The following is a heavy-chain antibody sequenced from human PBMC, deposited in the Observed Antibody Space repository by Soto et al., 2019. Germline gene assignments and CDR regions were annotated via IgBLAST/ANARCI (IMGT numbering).Heavy chain of an antibody. CDR2: IIPIFGIA. CDR3: ARNLIDGYSYGSRGMDV. V-gene: IGHV1-69*13. CDR1: GGTFSSYA. J-gene: IGHJ6*02. D-gene: IGHD5-18*01. Sequence: GASVKVSCKASGGTFSSYAISWVRQAPGQGLEWMGGIIPIFGIANYAQKFQGRVTITADESTSTAYMELSSLRSEDTAVYYCARNLIDGYSYGSRGMDVWGQGTTVTVSS.